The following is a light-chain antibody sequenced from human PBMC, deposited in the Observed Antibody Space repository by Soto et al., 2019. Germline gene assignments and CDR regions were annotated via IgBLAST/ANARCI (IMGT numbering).Light chain of an antibody. CDR1: QRFGSSN. CDR2: STS. Sequence: IVLTQSPGTLSLSPGERGTLSCRASQRFGSSNLAWYQQKPGQAPRLFIYSTSSRATGIPDRFSGSGSGTDFTLTISRLEPEDFAVYYCQQYGNSPWTFGQGTKVDNK. V-gene: IGKV3-20*01. CDR3: QQYGNSPWT. J-gene: IGKJ1*01.